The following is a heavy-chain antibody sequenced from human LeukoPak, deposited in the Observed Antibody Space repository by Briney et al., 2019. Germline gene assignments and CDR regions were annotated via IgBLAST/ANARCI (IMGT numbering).Heavy chain of an antibody. V-gene: IGHV4-39*07. Sequence: PSETLSLTCTVSGGSISSSSYYWGWIRQPPGKGLEWIGSIYYSGSTYYNPSLKSRVTISVDTSENQFSLKLSSVTAADTAVYYCARATPYYYGSGSLRSYYYGMDVWGQGTTVTVSS. CDR3: ARATPYYYGSGSLRSYYYGMDV. CDR1: GGSISSSSYY. J-gene: IGHJ6*02. CDR2: IYYSGST. D-gene: IGHD3-10*01.